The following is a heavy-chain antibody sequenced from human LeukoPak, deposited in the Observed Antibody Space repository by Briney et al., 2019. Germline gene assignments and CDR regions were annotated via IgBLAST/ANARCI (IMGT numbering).Heavy chain of an antibody. D-gene: IGHD2-2*01. Sequence: KPSETLSLTRTVSGGSISSSSYYWGWIRQPPGKGLEWIGSIYYSGSTYYNPSLKSRVTISVDTSKNQFSLKLSSVTAADTAVYYCARHTIVVVPAPKYAFDIWGQGTMVTVSS. CDR2: IYYSGST. CDR3: ARHTIVVVPAPKYAFDI. V-gene: IGHV4-39*01. CDR1: GGSISSSSYY. J-gene: IGHJ3*02.